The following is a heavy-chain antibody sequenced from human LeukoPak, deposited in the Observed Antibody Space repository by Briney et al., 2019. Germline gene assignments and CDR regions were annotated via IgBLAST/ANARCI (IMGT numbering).Heavy chain of an antibody. CDR3: ARQYSGYDGFDY. Sequence: GGSLRLSCAASGFTFSSYAMHWVRQAPGKGLEWVAVISYDGSNKYYAHSVNGRFTISRDNSKNTLYLQMNSLRAEDTAVYYCARQYSGYDGFDYWGQGTLVTVSS. J-gene: IGHJ4*02. V-gene: IGHV3-30-3*01. CDR1: GFTFSSYA. CDR2: ISYDGSNK. D-gene: IGHD5-12*01.